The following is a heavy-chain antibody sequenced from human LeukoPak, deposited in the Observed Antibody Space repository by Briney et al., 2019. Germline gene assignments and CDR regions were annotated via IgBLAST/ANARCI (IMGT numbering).Heavy chain of an antibody. Sequence: ASVKVSCKASGCTFTGYYMHWVRQAPGQGLEWMGWINPNSGGTNYAQKFQGRVTMTRDTSISTAYMELSRLRSDDTAVYYCARSHPGGYSYGYQEQYYFDYWGQGTLVTVSS. CDR3: ARSHPGGYSYGYQEQYYFDY. CDR1: GCTFTGYY. V-gene: IGHV1-2*02. D-gene: IGHD5-18*01. J-gene: IGHJ4*02. CDR2: INPNSGGT.